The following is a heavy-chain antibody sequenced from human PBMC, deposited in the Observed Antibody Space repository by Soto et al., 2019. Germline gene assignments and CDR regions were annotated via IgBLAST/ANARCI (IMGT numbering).Heavy chain of an antibody. CDR3: ARGYDFWSGYPYFDY. J-gene: IGHJ4*02. CDR2: ISAYNGNT. Sequence: GASVKVSCKASGYTFTSYGISWVRQAPGQGLEWMGWISAYNGNTNYAQKLQGRVTMTTDTSTSTAYMELRSLRSDDTAVYYCARGYDFWSGYPYFDYWGRGTLVTVSS. CDR1: GYTFTSYG. V-gene: IGHV1-18*01. D-gene: IGHD3-3*01.